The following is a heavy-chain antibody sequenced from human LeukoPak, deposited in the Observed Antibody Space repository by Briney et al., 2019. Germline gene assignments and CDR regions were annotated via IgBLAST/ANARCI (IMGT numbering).Heavy chain of an antibody. D-gene: IGHD6-19*01. CDR2: ISSSSSYI. Sequence: GGSLRLSCAASGFTFSSYGMHWVRQAPGKGLEWAASISSSSSYIYQADSVKGRFTISRDNSKNTLYLQMNSLRAEDTAVYYCARAPGGSGWRQGLYYFDYWGQGTLVTVSS. J-gene: IGHJ4*02. V-gene: IGHV3-21*04. CDR3: ARAPGGSGWRQGLYYFDY. CDR1: GFTFSSYG.